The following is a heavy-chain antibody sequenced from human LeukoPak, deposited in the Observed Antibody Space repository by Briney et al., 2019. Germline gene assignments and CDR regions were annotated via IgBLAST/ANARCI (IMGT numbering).Heavy chain of an antibody. CDR1: GGSISSYY. D-gene: IGHD2-15*01. Sequence: SETLSLTCTVSGGSISSYYWSWIRQPPGKGLEWIGYIYYSGSTYYNPSLKSRVTISVDTSKNQFSLKLSSVTAADTAVYYCARLPTGYPNWFDPWGQGTLVTVSS. V-gene: IGHV4-59*08. J-gene: IGHJ5*02. CDR3: ARLPTGYPNWFDP. CDR2: IYYSGST.